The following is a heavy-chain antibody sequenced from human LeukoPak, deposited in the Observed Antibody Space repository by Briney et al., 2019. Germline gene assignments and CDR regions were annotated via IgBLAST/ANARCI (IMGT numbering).Heavy chain of an antibody. D-gene: IGHD4-17*01. CDR1: GGSISSSSYY. CDR2: IYYSGST. Sequence: KPSETLSLTCTVSGGSISSSSYYWGWIRQPPGKGLEWIGGIYYSGSTYYNPSLKSRVTISVDTSKNQFSLKLSSVTAADTAVYYCARYIRVDYGDYGGNWIQHWGQGTLVTVSS. J-gene: IGHJ1*01. CDR3: ARYIRVDYGDYGGNWIQH. V-gene: IGHV4-39*01.